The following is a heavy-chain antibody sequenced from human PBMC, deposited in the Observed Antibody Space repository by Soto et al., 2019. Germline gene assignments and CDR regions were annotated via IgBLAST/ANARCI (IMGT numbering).Heavy chain of an antibody. CDR3: ARVYLCCSSATCLSYFDF. V-gene: IGHV3-21*01. Sequence: GGSLRLSCAASGFTFSTYAMNWVRQAPGKGLEWVSSISNSGSYIYYADSVKGRFTVSRDNARNLLYLQINSLRAEDTAVYYCARVYLCCSSATCLSYFDFCGPGTLVTVSS. J-gene: IGHJ4*02. CDR1: GFTFSTYA. D-gene: IGHD2-2*01. CDR2: ISNSGSYI.